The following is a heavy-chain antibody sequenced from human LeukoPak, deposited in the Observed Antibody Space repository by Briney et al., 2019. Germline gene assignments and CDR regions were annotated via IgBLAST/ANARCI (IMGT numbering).Heavy chain of an antibody. CDR2: ISPSGDIT. V-gene: IGHV3-23*01. Sequence: PGGSLRLSCAASGFIFSSHGMNWVRQAPGKGLEWVSGISPSGDITYYADSVKGRFTISRDNSKNTLYLQMNSLQASDTAMYYCARGRAYGGNSVWYFDLWGRGTLVTVSS. CDR1: GFIFSSHG. D-gene: IGHD4-23*01. J-gene: IGHJ2*01. CDR3: ARGRAYGGNSVWYFDL.